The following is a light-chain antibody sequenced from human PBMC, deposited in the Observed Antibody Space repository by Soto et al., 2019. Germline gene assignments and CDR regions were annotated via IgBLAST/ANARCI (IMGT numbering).Light chain of an antibody. CDR2: GVS. CDR3: QQYNNWPQT. V-gene: IGKV3-15*01. Sequence: EIVMTQSPATLSVSPGERATLSCRASQGVGSSLAWYQQRPGQAPRLLIYGVSTRATGIPARFSGSGSGTEFTLTISSLQSEYFAVYYCQQYNNWPQTFGRGTKVEIK. CDR1: QGVGSS. J-gene: IGKJ1*01.